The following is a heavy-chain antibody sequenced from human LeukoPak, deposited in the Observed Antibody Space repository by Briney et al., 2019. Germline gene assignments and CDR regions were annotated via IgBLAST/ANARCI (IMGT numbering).Heavy chain of an antibody. Sequence: SETLSLTSTVSGGSISSYYWSWIRQPPGKGLEWIGYIYYSGSTNYNPSLKSRVTISVDTSKNQFSLKLSSVTAADTAVYYCARYPNYGDYAPPYYYYGMDVWGQGTTVTVSS. D-gene: IGHD4-17*01. J-gene: IGHJ6*02. V-gene: IGHV4-59*01. CDR1: GGSISSYY. CDR2: IYYSGST. CDR3: ARYPNYGDYAPPYYYYGMDV.